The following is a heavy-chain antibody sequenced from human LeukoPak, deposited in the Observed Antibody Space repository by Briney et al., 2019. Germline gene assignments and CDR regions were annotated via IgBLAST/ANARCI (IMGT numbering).Heavy chain of an antibody. Sequence: GGSLRLSCAASGFTFSDYHMSWIRQAPGKGLEWISYIRSSGSDRNYADSVRGRFTISRDNAKNSLYLQMNSLRAEDTAVYYCARAIAVTPWYFDLWGRGTLVTVSS. CDR2: IRSSGSDR. V-gene: IGHV3-11*03. J-gene: IGHJ2*01. CDR3: ARAIAVTPWYFDL. CDR1: GFTFSDYH. D-gene: IGHD6-19*01.